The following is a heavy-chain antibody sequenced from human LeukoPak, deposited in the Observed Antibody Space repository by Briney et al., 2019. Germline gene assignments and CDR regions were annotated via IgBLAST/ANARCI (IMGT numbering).Heavy chain of an antibody. J-gene: IGHJ4*02. D-gene: IGHD2-21*02. Sequence: GGSPRLSCTAFGFTFGDYGLSWFRQAPGKGLEWIGFIRSKKVFGGAIEYAASVKGRFTFSRDDSKSIAYLQMNDLRTDDTAVYYCTRDWWRLGFDYWGQGTLVTVSS. CDR1: GFTFGDYG. CDR2: IRSKKVFGGAI. CDR3: TRDWWRLGFDY. V-gene: IGHV3-49*03.